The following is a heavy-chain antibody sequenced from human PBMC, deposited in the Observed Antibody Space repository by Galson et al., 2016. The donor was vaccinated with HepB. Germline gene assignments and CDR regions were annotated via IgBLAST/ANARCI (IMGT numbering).Heavy chain of an antibody. D-gene: IGHD4-17*01. V-gene: IGHV4-4*02. CDR1: GASISSSHW. J-gene: IGHJ6*02. Sequence: SETLSLTCAVSGASISSSHWWRWVRQPPGKGLEWIGEIYHSGSTTYRPSLESRVTISVDKSKKQFSLKMATVTAADTVVYYCARRSLTTVIRGYYDGVDVWGQGTTVTVCS. CDR3: ARRSLTTVIRGYYDGVDV. CDR2: IYHSGST.